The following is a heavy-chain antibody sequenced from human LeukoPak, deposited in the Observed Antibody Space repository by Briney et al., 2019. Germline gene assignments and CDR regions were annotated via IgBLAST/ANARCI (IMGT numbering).Heavy chain of an antibody. Sequence: GGSLILSCAASGFTFTNYAISWVRQAPGKGLEWVSHISASDDSTYYADSAKGRFTISRDNSKNTVYLQMNSVRAADTAKYYCAKGHINTGAYLYMDVWGKGTTVTVSS. CDR2: ISASDDST. CDR3: AKGHINTGAYLYMDV. V-gene: IGHV3-23*01. CDR1: GFTFTNYA. D-gene: IGHD2-21*01. J-gene: IGHJ6*03.